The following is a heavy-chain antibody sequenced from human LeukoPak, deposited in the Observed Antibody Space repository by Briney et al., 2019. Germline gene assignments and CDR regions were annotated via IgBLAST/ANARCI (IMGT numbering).Heavy chain of an antibody. Sequence: SETLSLTCAVYGGSFSGYYWSWIRQPPGKGLEWIGRIYTSGSTNYNPSLKSRVTISVDKSKNQFSLTLSSVTAADTALYYCATDHGSGLMDVWGKGTTVTVSS. D-gene: IGHD3-10*01. CDR2: IYTSGST. V-gene: IGHV4-59*10. CDR3: ATDHGSGLMDV. J-gene: IGHJ6*04. CDR1: GGSFSGYY.